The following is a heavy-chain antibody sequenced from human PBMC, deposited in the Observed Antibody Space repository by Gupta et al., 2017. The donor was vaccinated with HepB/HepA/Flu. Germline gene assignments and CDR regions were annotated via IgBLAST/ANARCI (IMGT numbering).Heavy chain of an antibody. V-gene: IGHV1-18*01. Sequence: QVQLMQSGDEVKKPGASVKVSCKTFNYTFSDYGISWVRPAPGQGLEWMGWINNYNGNTKVAQMFQGRVTLTTEKSTNTAYMELRSLRFDDTAVYFCARDRRFGELLSQYNGMEFWGQGTMVTVSS. CDR3: ARDRRFGELLSQYNGMEF. CDR1: NYTFSDYG. J-gene: IGHJ6*02. D-gene: IGHD3-10*01. CDR2: INNYNGNT.